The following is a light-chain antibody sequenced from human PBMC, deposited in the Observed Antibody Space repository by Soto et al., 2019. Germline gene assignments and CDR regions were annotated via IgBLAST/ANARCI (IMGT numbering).Light chain of an antibody. J-gene: IGKJ4*01. CDR1: QSVSSN. V-gene: IGKV3-15*01. CDR3: QHYNNWLT. Sequence: EIVMTQPPATLSVSPGERATLSCRASQSVSSNLAWYQQKPGQAPRLLIYGASTRATGIPARFSGSGSGTEFTLTISSLQSEDFAVYYCQHYNNWLTFGGGTKVEIK. CDR2: GAS.